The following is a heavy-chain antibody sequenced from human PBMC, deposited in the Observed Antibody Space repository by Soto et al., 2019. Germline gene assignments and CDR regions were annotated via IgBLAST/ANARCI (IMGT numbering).Heavy chain of an antibody. CDR1: GGSISSSSYY. D-gene: IGHD3-22*01. CDR3: ALGNYYDSSGYYYGYFDY. J-gene: IGHJ4*02. V-gene: IGHV4-30-4*08. CDR2: IYYSGST. Sequence: SETLSLTCTVSGGSISSSSYYWGWIRQPPGKGLEWIGYIYYSGSTYYNPSLKSRVTISVDTSKNQFSLKLSSVTAADTAVYYCALGNYYDSSGYYYGYFDYWGQGTLVTV.